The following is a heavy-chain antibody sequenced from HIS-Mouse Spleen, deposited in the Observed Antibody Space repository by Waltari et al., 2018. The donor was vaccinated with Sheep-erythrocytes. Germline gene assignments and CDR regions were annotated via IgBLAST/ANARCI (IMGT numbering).Heavy chain of an antibody. CDR1: GGSFSGYY. V-gene: IGHV4-34*01. CDR2: MNHRGST. Sequence: QVQLQQWGAGLLKPSETLSLTCAVYGGSFSGYYWSWIRQPPGKGLEWIGEMNHRGSTNYNPSLKSRVTISVDTSKNQFSLKLSSVTAADTAVYYCALSVDLAGAFDIWGQGTMVTVSS. D-gene: IGHD6-19*01. J-gene: IGHJ3*02. CDR3: ALSVDLAGAFDI.